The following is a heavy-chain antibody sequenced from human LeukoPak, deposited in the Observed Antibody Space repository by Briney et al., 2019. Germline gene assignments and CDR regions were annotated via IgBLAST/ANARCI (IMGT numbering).Heavy chain of an antibody. V-gene: IGHV3-23*01. CDR2: ISGSGGST. D-gene: IGHD3-10*01. CDR1: GFTFSSYG. CDR3: AKDRGMVRGVIITGYFDY. Sequence: GGSLRLSCAASGFTFSSYGMSWVRQAPGKGLEGVSAISGSGGSTYYADSVKGRFTISRDNSKNTLYLQMNSLRAEDTAVYYCAKDRGMVRGVIITGYFDYWGQGTLVTVSS. J-gene: IGHJ4*02.